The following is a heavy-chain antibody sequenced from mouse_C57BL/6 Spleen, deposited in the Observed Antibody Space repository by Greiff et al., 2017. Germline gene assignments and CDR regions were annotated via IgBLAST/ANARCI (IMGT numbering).Heavy chain of an antibody. V-gene: IGHV14-3*01. CDR3: ARGRGSSGENFDY. D-gene: IGHD1-1*01. CDR2: IDPANGNT. J-gene: IGHJ2*01. Sequence: EVQLQQSVAELVRPGASVKLSCPASGFNIKNTYMHWVKQRPEQGLEWIGRIDPANGNTKYAPKFPGKATITADTSSNTAYLQLSSLTSEDTAIYYGARGRGSSGENFDYWGQGTTLTVSS. CDR1: GFNIKNTY.